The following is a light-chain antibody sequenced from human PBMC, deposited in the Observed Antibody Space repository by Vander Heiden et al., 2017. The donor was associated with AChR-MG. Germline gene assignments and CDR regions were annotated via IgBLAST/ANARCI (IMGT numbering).Light chain of an antibody. J-gene: IGKJ1*01. CDR1: QSVGSS. CDR3: QQYNNWPIL. CDR2: GAS. V-gene: IGKV3-15*01. Sequence: EVVMTQSPATLTVSPGERATLPCRASQSVGSSLAWYQQKPGPAPMLLIDGASTRATGLPARFSGRGSGTEFTLTISSLQSEDFVFYYCQQYNNWPILFGQGTKVEIK.